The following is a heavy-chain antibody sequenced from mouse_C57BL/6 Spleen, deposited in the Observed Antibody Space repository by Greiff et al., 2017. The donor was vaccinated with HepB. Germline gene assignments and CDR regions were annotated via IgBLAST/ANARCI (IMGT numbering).Heavy chain of an antibody. Sequence: QVQLKQSGAELVRPGASVTLSCKASGYTFTDYEMHWVKQTPVHGLEWIGAIDPETGGTAYNQKFKGKAILTADKSSSTAYMELRSLTSEDSAVYYCTRRSKGAWFAYWGQGTLVTVSA. CDR2: IDPETGGT. J-gene: IGHJ3*01. CDR1: GYTFTDYE. V-gene: IGHV1-15*01. CDR3: TRRSKGAWFAY. D-gene: IGHD2-5*01.